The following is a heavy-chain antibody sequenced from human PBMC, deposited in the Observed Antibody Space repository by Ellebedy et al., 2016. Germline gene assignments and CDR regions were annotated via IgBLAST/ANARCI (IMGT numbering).Heavy chain of an antibody. D-gene: IGHD3-16*01. J-gene: IGHJ4*02. V-gene: IGHV3-33*08. CDR1: GFTFSSYG. Sequence: GESLKISCAASGFTFSSYGMHWVRQAPGKGLEWVTVIWYDGSNKYYADSVKGRFTISRDNSKNTLYLQMNSLRAEDTAVYYCARDALYYFDYWGQGTLVTVSS. CDR3: ARDALYYFDY. CDR2: IWYDGSNK.